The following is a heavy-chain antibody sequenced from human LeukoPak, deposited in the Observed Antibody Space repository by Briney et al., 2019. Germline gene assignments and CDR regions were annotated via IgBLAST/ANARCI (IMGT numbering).Heavy chain of an antibody. D-gene: IGHD3-10*01. J-gene: IGHJ4*02. CDR3: ARGRMVRRGAIGGYFDY. CDR2: INPSGGST. Sequence: ASVKVSCTASGYTFTSYYMHWVRQAPGQGLEWMGLINPSGGSTSYAQKFQGRVTMTRDTSTSTVYMELSSLRSEDTAVYYCARGRMVRRGAIGGYFDYWGQGTLVTVSS. CDR1: GYTFTSYY. V-gene: IGHV1-46*01.